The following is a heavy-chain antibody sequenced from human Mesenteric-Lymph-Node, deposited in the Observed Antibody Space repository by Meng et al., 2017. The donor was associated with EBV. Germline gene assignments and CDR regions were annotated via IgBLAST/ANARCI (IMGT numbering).Heavy chain of an antibody. CDR3: ARDGSGDGYTFDY. CDR1: GYIFTDYY. D-gene: IGHD5-24*01. Sequence: QGKVVQSEAEVKKPGPSVKVACEASGYIFTDYYLHWVRQAPGQGLEWMGRINPKSGDTNFAQKFQGRVTMTTDTSTDTAYIELRSLRSDDTAVYSCARDGSGDGYTFDYWGQGTLVTVSS. V-gene: IGHV1-2*06. J-gene: IGHJ4*02. CDR2: INPKSGDT.